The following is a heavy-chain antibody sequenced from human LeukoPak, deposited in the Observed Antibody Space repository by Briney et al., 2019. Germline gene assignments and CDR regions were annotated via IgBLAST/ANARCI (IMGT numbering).Heavy chain of an antibody. J-gene: IGHJ4*02. D-gene: IGHD1-20*01. CDR1: GGSISSYY. Sequence: SETLSLTCTVSGGSISSYYWSWIRQPPGKGLEWLGEINHSGSTNYNPSLKSRVTISVDTSKNQFSLKLSSVTAADTAVYYCARDHPLMYNWNDVGYFDYWGQGTLVTVSS. CDR2: INHSGST. CDR3: ARDHPLMYNWNDVGYFDY. V-gene: IGHV4-34*01.